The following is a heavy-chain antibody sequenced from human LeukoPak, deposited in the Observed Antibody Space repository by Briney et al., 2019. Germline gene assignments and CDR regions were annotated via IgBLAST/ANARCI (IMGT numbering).Heavy chain of an antibody. CDR1: GFTFSSYG. CDR2: ISSSSSTI. V-gene: IGHV3-48*04. J-gene: IGHJ6*02. D-gene: IGHD3-10*01. Sequence: GGSLRLSCAASGFTFSSYGMHWVRQAPGKGLEWVSYISSSSSTIYYADSVKGRFTISRDNAKNSLYLQMNSLRAEDTAVYYCARDYYGSGSYHYYYYYGMDVWGQGTTVTVSS. CDR3: ARDYYGSGSYHYYYYYGMDV.